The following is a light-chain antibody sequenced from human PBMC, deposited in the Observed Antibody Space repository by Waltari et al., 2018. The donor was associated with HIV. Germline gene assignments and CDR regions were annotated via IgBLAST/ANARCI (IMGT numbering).Light chain of an antibody. Sequence: HSPLTQPSSVSGSPGQSITISCPGTSSDVAAYNYVSWYQQHPGKAPKLLIYEVSNRPSGVSNRFSGSKSGNTASLTISGLQAEDEADYYCSSYTTRNTRVFGGGTTLTVL. V-gene: IGLV2-14*01. CDR2: EVS. CDR1: SSDVAAYNY. CDR3: SSYTTRNTRV. J-gene: IGLJ3*02.